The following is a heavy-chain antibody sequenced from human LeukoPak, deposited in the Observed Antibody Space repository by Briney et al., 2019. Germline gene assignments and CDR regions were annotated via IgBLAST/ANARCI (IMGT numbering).Heavy chain of an antibody. CDR2: ISYDGSNK. CDR3: AKDPLAYCGGDCYNHYFDY. V-gene: IGHV3-30*18. CDR1: GFTFSSYG. J-gene: IGHJ4*02. D-gene: IGHD2-21*02. Sequence: PGGSLRLSCAASGFTFSSYGMHWVRQAPGKGLEWVAVISYDGSNKYYADSVKGRFTISRDNSKNTLYLQMNSLRAEDTAVYYCAKDPLAYCGGDCYNHYFDYWGQGTLVTVSS.